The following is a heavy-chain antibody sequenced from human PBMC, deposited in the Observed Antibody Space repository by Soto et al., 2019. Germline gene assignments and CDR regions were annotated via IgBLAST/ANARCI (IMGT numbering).Heavy chain of an antibody. CDR2: ISSSSSTI. J-gene: IGHJ6*03. Sequence: GGSLRLCCAASGFTFSSYSMNGVRQAPGKGLEWVSYISSSSSTIYYADSVKGRFTISRDSAKNSLYLQMNSLRAEDTAVYYCARETTPTYYYFYMDVWGKGTTVTVSS. CDR3: ARETTPTYYYFYMDV. V-gene: IGHV3-48*01. D-gene: IGHD4-17*01. CDR1: GFTFSSYS.